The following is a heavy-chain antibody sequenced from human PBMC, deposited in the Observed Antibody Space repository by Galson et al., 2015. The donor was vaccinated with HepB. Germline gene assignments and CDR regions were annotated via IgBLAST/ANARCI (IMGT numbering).Heavy chain of an antibody. CDR2: ISAYNGNT. V-gene: IGHV1-18*01. Sequence: SVKVSCKASGGTFSSYTISWVRQAPGQGLEWMGWISAYNGNTNYAQKLQGRVTMTTDTSTSTAYMELRSLRSDDTAVYYCARERRTTVIFDYWGQGTLVTVSS. D-gene: IGHD4-17*01. CDR1: GGTFSSYT. CDR3: ARERRTTVIFDY. J-gene: IGHJ4*02.